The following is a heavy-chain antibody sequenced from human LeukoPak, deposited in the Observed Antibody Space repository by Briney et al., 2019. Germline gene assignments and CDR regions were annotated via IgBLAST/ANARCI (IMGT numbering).Heavy chain of an antibody. CDR3: AREHWAHYAGSGYFDL. V-gene: IGHV3-53*01. J-gene: IGHJ5*02. CDR2: FNADGTT. Sequence: GGSLRLSCVVSGFTVSGSYMTWVRQAPGKGLEWVSVFNADGTTLYADSVKGRFSISSDTSNNTVHLQMTTLRAEDTAMYYCAREHWAHYAGSGYFDLFGHGTLVTVSS. D-gene: IGHD3-22*01. CDR1: GFTVSGSY.